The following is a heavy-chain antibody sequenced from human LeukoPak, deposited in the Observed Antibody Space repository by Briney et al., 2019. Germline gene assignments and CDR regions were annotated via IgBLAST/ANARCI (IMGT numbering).Heavy chain of an antibody. CDR3: ARDRGDGYKPDAFDI. J-gene: IGHJ3*02. CDR2: INPNSGGT. D-gene: IGHD5-24*01. V-gene: IGHV1-2*02. CDR1: GYTFTGYY. Sequence: ASVKVSCKASGYTFTGYYMHWVRQAPGQGHEWMGWINPNSGGTNYAQKFQGRVTMTRDTSISTAYMELSRLRSDDTAVYHCARDRGDGYKPDAFDIWGQGTMVTVSS.